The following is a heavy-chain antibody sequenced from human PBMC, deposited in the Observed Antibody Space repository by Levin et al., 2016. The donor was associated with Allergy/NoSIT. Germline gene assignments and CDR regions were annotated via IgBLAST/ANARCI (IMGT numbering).Heavy chain of an antibody. J-gene: IGHJ2*01. CDR1: GFTFSSYA. CDR3: AKPRADSSSWYWYFDL. V-gene: IGHV3-23*01. D-gene: IGHD6-13*01. CDR2: ISGSGGST. Sequence: GESLKISCAASGFTFSSYAMSWVRQAPGKGLEWVSAISGSGGSTYYADSVKGRFTISRDNSKNTLYLQMNSLRAEDTAVYYCAKPRADSSSWYWYFDLWGRGTLVTVSS.